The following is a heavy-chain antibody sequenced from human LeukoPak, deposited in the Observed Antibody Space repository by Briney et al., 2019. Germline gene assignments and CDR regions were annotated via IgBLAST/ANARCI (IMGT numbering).Heavy chain of an antibody. CDR2: VSLSGLT. CDR1: VGSISGTNW. V-gene: IGHV4-4*02. J-gene: IGHJ4*02. D-gene: IGHD2-8*01. CDR3: SRENGAFSPFGY. Sequence: PSETLSVTCGVPVGSISGTNWWTWVGQPPGQGLEWIGEVSLSGLTNYNPSLSSRGIMALDTSKNHLSLNLTSVTAADTAVYYCSRENGAFSPFGYWGQGTLVTVPS.